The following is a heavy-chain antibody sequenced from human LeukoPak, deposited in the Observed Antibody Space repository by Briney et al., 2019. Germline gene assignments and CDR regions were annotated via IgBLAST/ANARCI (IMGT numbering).Heavy chain of an antibody. CDR1: GGSFSGYY. Sequence: SETLSFTCAVDGGSFSGYYWSWIRQPPGKGLEWIGEINHSGSTKYNPSLKSRVTISVDTSKNQFSLKVSSMTAADTAVYYCARAPQSDYGTHWYFDLWGRGTLVTVSS. D-gene: IGHD4-17*01. CDR3: ARAPQSDYGTHWYFDL. CDR2: INHSGST. J-gene: IGHJ2*01. V-gene: IGHV4-34*01.